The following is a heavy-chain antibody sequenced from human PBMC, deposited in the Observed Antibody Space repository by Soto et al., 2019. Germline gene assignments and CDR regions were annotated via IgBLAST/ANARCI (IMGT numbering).Heavy chain of an antibody. CDR2: IYWDDDK. V-gene: IGHV2-5*02. CDR3: SHSVAGTTVDY. J-gene: IGHJ4*02. CDR1: GISLSTSGVG. Sequence: QITLKESGPTLVKPTQTLTLTCTFSGISLSTSGVGVGWIRQPPGRALEWLALIYWDDDKRYSPSLNSRLTITKDTHKNQVVLIMTNMDPVDTATYYCSHSVAGTTVDYWGQGTLVTVSS. D-gene: IGHD1-7*01.